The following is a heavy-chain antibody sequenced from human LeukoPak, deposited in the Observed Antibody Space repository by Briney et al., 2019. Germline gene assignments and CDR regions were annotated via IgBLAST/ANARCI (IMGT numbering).Heavy chain of an antibody. D-gene: IGHD2-2*02. Sequence: SETLSLTCTDSGGSISSGTYYWGWIRQPPGKGLQWIGSVYYSGSTYYNPSLQSRVTISVDTSKNHFSLKLSSVTAADTAVYYCARDSPDCGSTTCYKDWFDPWGQGTLVTVSS. V-gene: IGHV4-39*07. CDR1: GGSISSGTYY. CDR2: VYYSGST. CDR3: ARDSPDCGSTTCYKDWFDP. J-gene: IGHJ5*02.